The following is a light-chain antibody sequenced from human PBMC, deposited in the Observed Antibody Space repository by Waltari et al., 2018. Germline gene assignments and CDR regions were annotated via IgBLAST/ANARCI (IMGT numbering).Light chain of an antibody. CDR1: KLEDKY. CDR3: QTWDNTTV. J-gene: IGLJ1*01. CDR2: QDS. V-gene: IGLV3-1*01. Sequence: SYELTQPPSVSVSPGQTATLSCSATKLEDKYVWWYQQKPGQSPVLVMYQDSKRPSGIPERFSGSNSGDTATLTISGTQTLDEADYFCQTWDNTTVFGSGTRVTVL.